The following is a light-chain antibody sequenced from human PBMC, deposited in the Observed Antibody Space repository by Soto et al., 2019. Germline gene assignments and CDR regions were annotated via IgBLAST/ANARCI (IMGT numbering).Light chain of an antibody. CDR3: TSYTSSNTWL. Sequence: QSALTQPASVSGSPGQSITISCTGTSSDVGGYNYVSWFQQHAGKAPKLIIYAVSNRPSGIGDRFSGSKSGNTASLTISGLQAEDEADYYCTSYTSSNTWLFGGGTKLTVL. CDR2: AVS. J-gene: IGLJ2*01. CDR1: SSDVGGYNY. V-gene: IGLV2-14*01.